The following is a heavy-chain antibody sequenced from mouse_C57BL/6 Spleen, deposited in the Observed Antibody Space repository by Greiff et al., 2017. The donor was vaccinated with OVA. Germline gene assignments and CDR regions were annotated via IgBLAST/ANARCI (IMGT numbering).Heavy chain of an antibody. D-gene: IGHD1-1*01. CDR3: APLLRGSSYGFAY. V-gene: IGHV1-22*01. CDR2: INPNNGGT. Sequence: QLQQSGPELVKPGASVKTSCKASGYTFTDYNMHWVKQSPGKSLEWIGYINPNNGGTSYNQKFKGKATLTVNKSSSPAYMELRSLTSEDSAVYYGAPLLRGSSYGFAYWGQGTLVTVSA. CDR1: GYTFTDYN. J-gene: IGHJ3*01.